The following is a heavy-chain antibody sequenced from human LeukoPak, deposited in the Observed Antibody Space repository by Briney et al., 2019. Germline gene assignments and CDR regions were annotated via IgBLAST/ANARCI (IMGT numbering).Heavy chain of an antibody. CDR1: GFTFSSYA. Sequence: PGGSLRLSCSASGFTFSSYAMHWVRQAPGKGLEYVSAISSNGGSTYYADSVKGRFTISRDNSKNTLYLQMSSLRAEDTAVYYCVKDTFTPIPYFDWLLIFDYWGQGTLVTVSS. J-gene: IGHJ4*02. V-gene: IGHV3-64D*06. CDR3: VKDTFTPIPYFDWLLIFDY. CDR2: ISSNGGST. D-gene: IGHD3-9*01.